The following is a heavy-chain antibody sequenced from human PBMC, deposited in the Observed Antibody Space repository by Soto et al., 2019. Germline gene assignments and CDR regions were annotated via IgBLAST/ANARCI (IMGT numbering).Heavy chain of an antibody. J-gene: IGHJ4*02. V-gene: IGHV4-59*02. Sequence: PSETLSLTCSVSGGSVSRGYWSWIRQSPGKGLEWLGYFSYSGTPNYNPSPRSRASMSVDTSTNHLSLRLRSVTAADTAVYYCARGAGDYATPFDYWGQGSLVTVSS. CDR3: ARGAGDYATPFDY. CDR1: GGSVSRGY. CDR2: FSYSGTP. D-gene: IGHD4-17*01.